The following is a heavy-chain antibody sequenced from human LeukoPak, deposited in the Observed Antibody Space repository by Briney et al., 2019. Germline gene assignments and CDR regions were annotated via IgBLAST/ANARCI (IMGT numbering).Heavy chain of an antibody. CDR3: ATYRQVLLPFES. J-gene: IGHJ4*02. Sequence: GGSLRLSCAASGFTFSTFTMIWVRQPPGKGLEWVSSIFPSGGEIHYADSVRGRFTISRDNSKSTLSLQMNSLRAEDTAIYYCATYRQVLLPFESWGQGTLVTVSS. CDR2: IFPSGGEI. V-gene: IGHV3-23*01. CDR1: GFTFSTFT. D-gene: IGHD2-8*02.